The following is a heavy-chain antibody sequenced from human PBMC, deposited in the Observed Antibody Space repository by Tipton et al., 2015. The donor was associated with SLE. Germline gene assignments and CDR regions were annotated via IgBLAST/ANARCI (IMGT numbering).Heavy chain of an antibody. CDR1: GGSISSSSYY. Sequence: TLSLTCTVSGGSISSSSYYWGWIRQPPGKGLEWMGSIYYSGSTYYNPSLKSRVTISVDTSKNQFSLKLSSVTAADTAVYYCARLIVGAPSDYWGQGTLVTVSS. CDR2: IYYSGST. J-gene: IGHJ4*02. CDR3: ARLIVGAPSDY. V-gene: IGHV4-39*07. D-gene: IGHD1-26*01.